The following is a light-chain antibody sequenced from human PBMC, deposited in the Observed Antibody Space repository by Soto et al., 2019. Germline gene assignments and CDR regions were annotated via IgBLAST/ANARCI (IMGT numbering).Light chain of an antibody. V-gene: IGLV1-47*01. CDR1: SSNIGSND. CDR3: ASWDYSLSGVL. Sequence: QSVLTQPPLASGTPGQRVTISCSGSSSNIGSNDAFWYQELPGTAPKLLIYRSNQRPSGVPDRFSGSKSGTSASLAISGLRSEDEADYYCASWDYSLSGVLFGGGTKLTV. CDR2: RSN. J-gene: IGLJ2*01.